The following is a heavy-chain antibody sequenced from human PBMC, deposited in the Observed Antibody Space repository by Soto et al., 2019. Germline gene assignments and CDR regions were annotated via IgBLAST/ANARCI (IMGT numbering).Heavy chain of an antibody. CDR2: INPNSGGT. V-gene: IGHV1-2*04. CDR3: ARGRYCSSTSCYASFYYGMDV. D-gene: IGHD2-2*01. J-gene: IGHJ6*02. CDR1: GYTFTGYY. Sequence: VASVKVSCKASGYTFTGYYMHWVRQAPGQGLEWMGWINPNSGGTNYAQKFQGWVTMTRDTSISTAYMELSRLRSDDTAVYYCARGRYCSSTSCYASFYYGMDVWGQGTTVTVSS.